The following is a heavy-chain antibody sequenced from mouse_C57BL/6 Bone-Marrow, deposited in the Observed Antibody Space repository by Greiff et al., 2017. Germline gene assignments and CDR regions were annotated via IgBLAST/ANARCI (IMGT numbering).Heavy chain of an antibody. V-gene: IGHV5-6*01. CDR3: ARPGYYGSSYLY. J-gene: IGHJ3*01. CDR1: GFTFSSYG. CDR2: ISSGGSYT. D-gene: IGHD1-1*01. Sequence: EVKLVESGGDLVKPGGSLKLSCAASGFTFSSYGMSWVRQTPDKRLEWVATISSGGSYTYYPDSVKGRFTISRDNAKNTLYLQMSSLKSEDTAMYYCARPGYYGSSYLYWGQGTLVTVSA.